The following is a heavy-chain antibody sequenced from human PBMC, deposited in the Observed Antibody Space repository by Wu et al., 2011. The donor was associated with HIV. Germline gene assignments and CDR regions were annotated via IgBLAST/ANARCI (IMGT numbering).Heavy chain of an antibody. J-gene: IGHJ3*02. D-gene: IGHD3-3*02. Sequence: QVQLQESGPGLVKPSETLSLTCTVSGGSISSHYWSWIRQPPGKGLEWIGYIYYSGSTNYNPSLKSRVTISVDTSKNQFSLKLSSVTAADTAVYYCARAIIGIFGVVSDAFDIWAKGQWSPSLQ. CDR1: GGSISSHY. CDR2: IYYSGST. V-gene: IGHV4-59*11. CDR3: ARAIIGIFGVVSDAFDI.